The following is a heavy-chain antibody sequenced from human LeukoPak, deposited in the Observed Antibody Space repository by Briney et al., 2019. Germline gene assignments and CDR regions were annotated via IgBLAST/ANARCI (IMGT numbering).Heavy chain of an antibody. CDR1: GGSFSGYY. D-gene: IGHD6-13*01. Sequence: PSETLSLTCAVYGGSFSGYYWSWIRQPPGKGLEWIGEINHSGSTNYNPSLKSRVTISVDTSKNQFSLKLSSVTAADTAVYYCAKDRAQQLVLDFWGQGTLVTVSS. CDR3: AKDRAQQLVLDF. J-gene: IGHJ4*02. V-gene: IGHV4-34*01. CDR2: INHSGST.